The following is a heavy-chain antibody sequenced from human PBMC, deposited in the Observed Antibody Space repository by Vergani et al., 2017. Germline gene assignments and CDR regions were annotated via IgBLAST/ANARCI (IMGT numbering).Heavy chain of an antibody. CDR3: AVHQYSSAWSFDF. Sequence: EVQLEQSGAEVKRPGAAVKISCEVSGYTFIDYSMHWVKQAPGKGLEWMGLIDPEDGKATYAETLQDRVAITADTSTNTVYLELNSLRPDDTALYYCAVHQYSSAWSFDFWGQGTLVTVSS. D-gene: IGHD6-13*01. V-gene: IGHV1-69-2*01. CDR1: GYTFIDYS. CDR2: IDPEDGKA. J-gene: IGHJ4*02.